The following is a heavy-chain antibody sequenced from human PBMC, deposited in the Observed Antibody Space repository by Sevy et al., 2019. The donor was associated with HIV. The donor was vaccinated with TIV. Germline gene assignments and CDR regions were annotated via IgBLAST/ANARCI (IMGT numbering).Heavy chain of an antibody. CDR3: TTGHHRDGIVVVPFEY. D-gene: IGHD2-15*01. CDR2: IRSNAGGGTT. CDR1: GFTFSNAW. V-gene: IGHV3-15*01. J-gene: IGHJ4*02. Sequence: GGSLRLSCAASGFTFSNAWMSWVRQSPGKGLEWVGRIRSNAGGGTTDYATIVKGKFTISREDYRDILYLKLKSLETEDTAVYYCTTGHHRDGIVVVPFEYWGQGTLVTVSS.